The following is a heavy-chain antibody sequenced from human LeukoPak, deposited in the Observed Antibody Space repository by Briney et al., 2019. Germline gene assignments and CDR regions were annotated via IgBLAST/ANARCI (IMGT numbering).Heavy chain of an antibody. CDR1: GGSIDSYY. CDR3: ARVYQSAEYYFDY. J-gene: IGHJ4*02. D-gene: IGHD2-2*01. Sequence: KPSETLSLTRTVSGGSIDSYYWSWIRQPPGKGLEWIGYIYYTGSTEYHPSLKSRVTISLDTSKNQFSLKLTSVTAADTAVYYCARVYQSAEYYFDYWGQGNLVSVSS. CDR2: IYYTGST. V-gene: IGHV4-59*01.